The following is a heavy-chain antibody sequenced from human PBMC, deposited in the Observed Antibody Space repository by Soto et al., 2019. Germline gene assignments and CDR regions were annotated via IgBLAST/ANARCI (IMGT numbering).Heavy chain of an antibody. CDR1: GFTLKDSA. CDR2: STYIGGTP. J-gene: IGHJ4*02. D-gene: IGHD2-2*01. V-gene: IGHV3-64*04. Sequence: GGSLRLSCSASGFTLKDSAMHWVRQAPGRGLEQVAASTYIGGTPYYADSVKGRFTISRDNSKSTLYLQMNSLRAEDSAAYYCAKDGYCTATSCFAGGEFDYWGQGTQVTVAS. CDR3: AKDGYCTATSCFAGGEFDY.